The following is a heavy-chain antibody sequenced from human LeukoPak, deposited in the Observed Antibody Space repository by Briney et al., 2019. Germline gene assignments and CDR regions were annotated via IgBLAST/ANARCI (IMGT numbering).Heavy chain of an antibody. CDR3: ARVVYSGYDFRGAMDV. Sequence: PSETLSLTCTVSGGSISSGSYYWSWIRQPAGKGLEWIGRMYTSGSTNYNPSLKSRVTISVDTPKNQFSLKLSSVTAADTAVYYCARVVYSGYDFRGAMDVWGKGTTVTVSS. D-gene: IGHD5-12*01. CDR2: MYTSGST. CDR1: GGSISSGSYY. V-gene: IGHV4-61*02. J-gene: IGHJ6*03.